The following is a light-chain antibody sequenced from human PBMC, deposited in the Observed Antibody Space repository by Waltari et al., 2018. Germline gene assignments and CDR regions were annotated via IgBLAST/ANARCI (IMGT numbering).Light chain of an antibody. V-gene: IGKV3-15*01. CDR3: QQYNNWPQT. Sequence: EIVMTQSPATLSVSPGERATLSCRASQSVSSNLAWYQHKPGQAPRPLIYGSSTRATGIPARFSGSGSGTEFTLTISSLQSEDFAVYYCQQYNNWPQTFGQGTKVEIK. CDR1: QSVSSN. J-gene: IGKJ1*01. CDR2: GSS.